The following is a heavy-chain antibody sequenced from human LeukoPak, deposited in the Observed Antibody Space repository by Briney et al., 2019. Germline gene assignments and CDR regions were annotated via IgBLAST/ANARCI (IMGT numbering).Heavy chain of an antibody. J-gene: IGHJ4*02. CDR2: ITGSGVTT. CDR3: AKDEDNSGYYLRYFDY. CDR1: GFAFSNYA. V-gene: IGHV3-23*01. D-gene: IGHD3-22*01. Sequence: GGSLRLSCATSGFAFSNYAMSWVRQAPGKGLEWVSTITGSGVTTYYADFVKGRFSISRDVSENTVYLHMNGLRAEDTAVYYCAKDEDNSGYYLRYFDYWGQGTLVTVST.